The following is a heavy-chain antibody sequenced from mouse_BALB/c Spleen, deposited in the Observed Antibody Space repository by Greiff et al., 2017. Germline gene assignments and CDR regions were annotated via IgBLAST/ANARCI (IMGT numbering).Heavy chain of an antibody. Sequence: EVQLVESGGGLVQPGGSLRLSCATSGFTFTDYYMSWVRQPPGKALEWLGFIRNKANGYTTEYSASVKGRFTISRDNSQSILYLQMNTLRAEDSATYYCARDQSYYYAMDYWGQGTSVTVSS. CDR1: GFTFTDYY. CDR3: ARDQSYYYAMDY. J-gene: IGHJ4*01. CDR2: IRNKANGYTT. V-gene: IGHV7-3*02.